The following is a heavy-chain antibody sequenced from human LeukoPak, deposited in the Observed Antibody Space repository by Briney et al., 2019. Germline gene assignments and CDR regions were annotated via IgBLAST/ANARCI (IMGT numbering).Heavy chain of an antibody. Sequence: SETLSLTCTVSGGSISSYYWSWIRQPAGKGLEWIGRIYTSGSTNHNPSLKSRVTMSVDTSKNQFSLKLSSVTAADTAVYYCARGYDSSGYYHPLDYWGQGTLVTVSS. V-gene: IGHV4-4*07. CDR1: GGSISSYY. CDR2: IYTSGST. D-gene: IGHD3-22*01. J-gene: IGHJ4*02. CDR3: ARGYDSSGYYHPLDY.